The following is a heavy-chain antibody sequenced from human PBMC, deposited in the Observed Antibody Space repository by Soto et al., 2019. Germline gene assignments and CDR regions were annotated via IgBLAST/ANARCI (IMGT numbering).Heavy chain of an antibody. CDR2: ISWNSGSI. CDR1: GFTFDDYA. V-gene: IGHV3-9*01. Sequence: PGGSLRLSCAASGFTFDDYAMHWVRQAPGKGLEWVSGISWNSGSIGYADSVKGRFTISRDNAKNSLYLQMNSLRAEDTALYYCAKGASSSTRYYFDYWGQGTLVTVSS. J-gene: IGHJ4*02. CDR3: AKGASSSTRYYFDY. D-gene: IGHD2-2*01.